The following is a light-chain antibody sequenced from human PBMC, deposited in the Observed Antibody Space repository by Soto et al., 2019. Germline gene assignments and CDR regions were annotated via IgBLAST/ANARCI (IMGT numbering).Light chain of an antibody. CDR2: GAS. V-gene: IGKV3-20*01. J-gene: IGKJ5*01. CDR3: QQYASPPYT. Sequence: EIVMTQSPATMSVSPGERATLSCRASQSVSITYLAWYQQKPGQAPRLLIYGASTRATGIPDRFAGSGSGTDFTLTVSRLEPGDFAVYYCQQYASPPYTFGQGTRLEIK. CDR1: QSVSITY.